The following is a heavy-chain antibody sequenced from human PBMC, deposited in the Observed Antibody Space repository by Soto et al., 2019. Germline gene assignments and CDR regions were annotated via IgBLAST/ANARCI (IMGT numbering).Heavy chain of an antibody. J-gene: IGHJ4*02. Sequence: QVQLVQSGAEVKKPGASAKVSCKASSYTFTSYGISWVRQATGQGLEWMGWISAYTGNPNYAQKIQGRGTMTTDTTTSTAYMKLRSLRSDDTTVDYCARDRYCSSTSCSDYWGQGTLVTVSS. V-gene: IGHV1-18*01. CDR1: SYTFTSYG. CDR2: ISAYTGNP. D-gene: IGHD2-2*01. CDR3: ARDRYCSSTSCSDY.